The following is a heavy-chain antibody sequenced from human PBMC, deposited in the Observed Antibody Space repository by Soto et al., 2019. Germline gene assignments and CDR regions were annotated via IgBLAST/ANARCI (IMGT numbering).Heavy chain of an antibody. Sequence: QVTLKESVPVLVKPTETLTLTCTVSGFSLSNARMGVSWIRQPPGKALEWLAHIFSNDEKSYSTSLKSRLTTSQDTSKSQVVITMTNMDPVDTATYYCARILWGSWFDPWGQGTLVTVSS. CDR2: IFSNDEK. J-gene: IGHJ5*02. V-gene: IGHV2-26*01. CDR3: ARILWGSWFDP. CDR1: GFSLSNARMG. D-gene: IGHD1-26*01.